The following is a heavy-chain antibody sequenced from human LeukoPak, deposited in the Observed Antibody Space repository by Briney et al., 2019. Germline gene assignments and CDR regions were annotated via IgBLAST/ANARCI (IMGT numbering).Heavy chain of an antibody. CDR1: GGTFSSYA. CDR2: IIPIFGTA. J-gene: IGHJ4*02. V-gene: IGHV1-69*13. CDR3: AREGGYSSGWYYFDY. Sequence: ASVKVSCKASGGTFSSYAISWVRQAPGQGLEWMGGIIPIFGTANYAQKFQGRVTITADESTSTAYMELSSLRSEDTAVYYCAREGGYSSGWYYFDYWGQGTLITVSS. D-gene: IGHD6-19*01.